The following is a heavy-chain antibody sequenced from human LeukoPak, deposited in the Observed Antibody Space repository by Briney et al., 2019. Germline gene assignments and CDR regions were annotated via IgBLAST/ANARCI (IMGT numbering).Heavy chain of an antibody. J-gene: IGHJ5*02. D-gene: IGHD3-22*01. Sequence: PGGSLRLSCAASGFTVSSNYMSWVRQAPGKGLEWVSVIYSGGSTYYADSVKGRFTIPRDNSKNTLYLQMNSLRAEDTAVYYCARLVVTDNWFDPWGQGTLVTVSS. V-gene: IGHV3-53*01. CDR1: GFTVSSNY. CDR3: ARLVVTDNWFDP. CDR2: IYSGGST.